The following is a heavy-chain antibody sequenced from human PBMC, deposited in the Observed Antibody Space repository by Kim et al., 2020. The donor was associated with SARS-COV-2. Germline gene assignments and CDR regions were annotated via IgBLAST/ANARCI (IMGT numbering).Heavy chain of an antibody. CDR1: GFTFSSYA. J-gene: IGHJ6*02. CDR3: AKATSAYYHTGMDV. CDR2: ISGSGGST. Sequence: GGSLRLSCAASGFTFSSYAMSWVRQTPGKGLEWVSVISGSGGSTYYADSVKGRFTISRDDSKNTLYLQMNSLRAEDSAVYYCAKATSAYYHTGMDVWGQGTTVTVSS. D-gene: IGHD3-22*01. V-gene: IGHV3-23*01.